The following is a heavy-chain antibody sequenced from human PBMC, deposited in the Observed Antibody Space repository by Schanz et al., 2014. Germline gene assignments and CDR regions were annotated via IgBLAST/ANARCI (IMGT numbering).Heavy chain of an antibody. CDR3: ARGLTFDY. V-gene: IGHV1-8*01. CDR2: MNPNSGNP. Sequence: VKKPGASVKVSCTASGYTFTSYDINWVRQAPGQGLEWLGWMNPNSGNPGFAQKFRGRVTMTRNTSMSTAYIELHILKYEDTAIYYCARGLTFDYWRQGSLVTVSS. CDR1: GYTFTSYD. J-gene: IGHJ4*02.